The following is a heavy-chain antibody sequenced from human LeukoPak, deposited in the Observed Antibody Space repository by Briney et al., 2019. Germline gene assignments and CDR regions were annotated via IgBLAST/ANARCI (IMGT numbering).Heavy chain of an antibody. CDR3: ARRYYYDSSGYYFDPQFDY. J-gene: IGHJ4*02. D-gene: IGHD3-22*01. CDR2: IYPDDSDT. Sequence: GESLKISCKGSGYSFTSYWIGWVRQMPGKGLEWMGIIYPDDSDTRYSPSFQGQVTISADKSISTAYLQWSSLKASDTAMYYCARRYYYDSSGYYFDPQFDYWGQGTLVTVSS. V-gene: IGHV5-51*01. CDR1: GYSFTSYW.